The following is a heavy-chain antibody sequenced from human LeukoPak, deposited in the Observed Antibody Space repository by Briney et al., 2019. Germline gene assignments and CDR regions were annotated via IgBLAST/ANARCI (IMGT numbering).Heavy chain of an antibody. CDR1: GFTFSGFW. Sequence: PGGSLRLSCAASGFTFSGFWMHWVRQAPGKGLVWVSCISFDGSDATYADSVKGRFTISRDNSKNTLYLQMNSLRAEDTAVFYCAKTMGAIDHDYWGQGTLVTVSS. CDR3: AKTMGAIDHDY. D-gene: IGHD1-26*01. CDR2: ISFDGSDA. J-gene: IGHJ4*02. V-gene: IGHV3-74*01.